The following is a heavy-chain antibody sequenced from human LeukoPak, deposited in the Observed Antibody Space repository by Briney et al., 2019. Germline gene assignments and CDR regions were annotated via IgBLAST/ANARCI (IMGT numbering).Heavy chain of an antibody. Sequence: TGGSQRLSCAASGFTFSSYSMNWVRQAPGKGLEWVSSISSSSSYIYYADSVKGRFTISRDNAKNSLYLQMNSLRAEDTAVYYCARGYYYDSSGYTYWGQGTLVTVSS. D-gene: IGHD3-22*01. CDR1: GFTFSSYS. J-gene: IGHJ4*02. V-gene: IGHV3-21*01. CDR2: ISSSSSYI. CDR3: ARGYYYDSSGYTY.